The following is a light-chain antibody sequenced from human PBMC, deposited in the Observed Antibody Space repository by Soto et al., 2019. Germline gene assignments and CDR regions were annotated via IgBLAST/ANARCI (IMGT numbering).Light chain of an antibody. CDR3: QQFSTYSWT. J-gene: IGKJ1*01. Sequence: DIQMTQSPSTLSASVGDRVTITCRASQNIGSWLAWYQQKPGKAPKFLIYDASTPGSGVPSRFRGSGYGTEFTFTISSLQPDDFATYYCQQFSTYSWTFGQGTKVDI. V-gene: IGKV1-5*01. CDR2: DAS. CDR1: QNIGSW.